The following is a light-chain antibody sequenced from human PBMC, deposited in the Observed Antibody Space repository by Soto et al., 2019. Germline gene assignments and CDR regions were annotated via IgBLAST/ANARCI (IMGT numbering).Light chain of an antibody. Sequence: NFMLTQPHSVSESPGKTVTISCTRSSGGIASNYVQWYQQRPGSAPTTVIYEHNQRPSGVPDRFSGSTNGSSNSASLTSSGLQTEDEADYYCQSYDSSTVIFGGGTKLTVL. V-gene: IGLV6-57*04. CDR2: EHN. CDR1: SGGIASNY. CDR3: QSYDSSTVI. J-gene: IGLJ2*01.